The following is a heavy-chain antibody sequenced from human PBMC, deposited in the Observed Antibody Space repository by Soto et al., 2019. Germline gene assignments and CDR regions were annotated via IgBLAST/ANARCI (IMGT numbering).Heavy chain of an antibody. CDR1: GYTFTSYG. D-gene: IGHD3-10*01. Sequence: QVQLVQSGAEVKKPGASVKVSCKASGYTFTSYGISWVRQAPGQGLEWMGWISAYNGNTNYAQKLQGRVTMTTDTSTNTAYMELRSLRSDDTAVYYCARGLYGSGSYWRDDAFDIWGQGTMVTVSS. J-gene: IGHJ3*02. V-gene: IGHV1-18*01. CDR2: ISAYNGNT. CDR3: ARGLYGSGSYWRDDAFDI.